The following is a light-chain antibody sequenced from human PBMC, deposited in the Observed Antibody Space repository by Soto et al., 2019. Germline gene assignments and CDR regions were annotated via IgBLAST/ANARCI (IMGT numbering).Light chain of an antibody. CDR2: DAS. CDR1: QSVSSY. V-gene: IGKV3-11*01. J-gene: IGKJ1*01. CDR3: QQYNNWPRT. Sequence: EIVLTLSPATLSLSPGERATLSCRASQSVSSYLAWYQQKPGQAPRLLIFDASNRPTGIAARFSGSGSGTDFNLTISSLEPEDFAVYYCQQYNNWPRTFGQGTKVDIK.